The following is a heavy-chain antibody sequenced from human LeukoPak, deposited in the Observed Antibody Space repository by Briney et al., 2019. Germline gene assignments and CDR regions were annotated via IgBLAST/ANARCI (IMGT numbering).Heavy chain of an antibody. CDR2: INTNTGNP. J-gene: IGHJ6*03. D-gene: IGHD6-13*01. CDR3: ATRYSSSHYYYMDV. Sequence: ASVKVSCKASGYSFTSYGINWVRQAPGQGLEWLGWINTNTGNPTYGKGFRGRFVFSMDTSVSTAYVQISSLKAEDTAVYYCATRYSSSHYYYMDVWGEGTTVTVSS. CDR1: GYSFTSYG. V-gene: IGHV7-4-1*02.